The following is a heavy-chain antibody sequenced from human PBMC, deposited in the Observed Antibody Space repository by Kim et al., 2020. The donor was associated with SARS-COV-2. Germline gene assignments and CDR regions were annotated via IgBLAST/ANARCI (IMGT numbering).Heavy chain of an antibody. V-gene: IGHV3-7*01. D-gene: IGHD1-26*01. CDR1: GFTISSYW. Sequence: GGSLRLSCAASGFTISSYWMTWVRQAPGKGLEWVANIKQDGSQKYYVDSVKGRFTISRDNAKNSLYLQMNSLRVEDTAVYYCVREIGGAGSYWWQGSMVT. CDR2: IKQDGSQK. J-gene: IGHJ1*01. CDR3: VREIGGAGSY.